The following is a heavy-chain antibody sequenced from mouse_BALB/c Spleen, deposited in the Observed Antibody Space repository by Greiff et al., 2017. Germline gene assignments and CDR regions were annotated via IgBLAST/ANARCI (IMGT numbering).Heavy chain of an antibody. CDR1: GFTFSSYA. J-gene: IGHJ2*01. D-gene: IGHD1-1*01. CDR2: ISSGGST. V-gene: IGHV5-6-5*01. CDR3: ARVLLPDYDGSSYYFDY. Sequence: EVKLVESGGGLVKPGGSLKLSCAASGFTFSSYAMSWVRQTPEKRLEWVASISSGGSTYYPDSVKGRFTISRDNARNILYLQMSSLRSEDTAMYYCARVLLPDYDGSSYYFDYWGQGTTLTVSS.